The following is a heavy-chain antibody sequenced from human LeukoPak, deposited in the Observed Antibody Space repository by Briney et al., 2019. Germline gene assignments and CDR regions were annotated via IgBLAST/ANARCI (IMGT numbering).Heavy chain of an antibody. V-gene: IGHV4-34*01. J-gene: IGHJ4*02. CDR3: ARGYSSSPPTYYFDY. CDR1: GGSISSYY. D-gene: IGHD6-13*01. CDR2: INHSGST. Sequence: PSETLSLTCTVSGGSISSYYWSWIRQPPGKGLEWIGEINHSGSTNYNPSLKSRVTISVDTSKNQFSLKLSSVTAADTAVYYCARGYSSSPPTYYFDYWGQGTLVTVSS.